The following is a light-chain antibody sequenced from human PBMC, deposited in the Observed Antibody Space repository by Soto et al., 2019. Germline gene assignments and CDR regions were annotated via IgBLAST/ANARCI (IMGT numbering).Light chain of an antibody. Sequence: QSVPTQPGSLSGSPGQSMTTSCTGTSRDVGGYNYVSWYQQHPGKAPKLMIYDVSNRPSGVSNRFSGSKSGNTASLTISGLQAEDEADYYCSSYTSSSTRVFGTGTKVTVL. CDR3: SSYTSSSTRV. CDR1: SRDVGGYNY. V-gene: IGLV2-14*01. CDR2: DVS. J-gene: IGLJ1*01.